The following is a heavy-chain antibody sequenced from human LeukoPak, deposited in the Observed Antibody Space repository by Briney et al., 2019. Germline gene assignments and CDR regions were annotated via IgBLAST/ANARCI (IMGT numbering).Heavy chain of an antibody. D-gene: IGHD1-26*01. Sequence: ASVKVSCKAFGYTFATYGISWVRQAPGQGLGWMAWISTYNGDTKYAQSLQGRVTLTTDTSTNTAYMGLRSLRSEDTAIYYCASDYLRGAYFDYWGQGALVTVSS. V-gene: IGHV1-18*04. CDR2: ISTYNGDT. CDR1: GYTFATYG. J-gene: IGHJ4*02. CDR3: ASDYLRGAYFDY.